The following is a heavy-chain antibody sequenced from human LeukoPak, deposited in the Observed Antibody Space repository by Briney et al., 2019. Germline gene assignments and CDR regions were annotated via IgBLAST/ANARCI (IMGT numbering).Heavy chain of an antibody. Sequence: PSETLSLTCAVYGGSFSGYYWSWIRQPPGKGLEWIGEINHSGSTNYNPSLKSRVTISVDTSKNQFSLKLSSVTAADTAVYYCARQTQAPRPRDFDYWGQGTLVTVSS. CDR1: GGSFSGYY. J-gene: IGHJ4*02. CDR2: INHSGST. CDR3: ARQTQAPRPRDFDY. V-gene: IGHV4-34*01.